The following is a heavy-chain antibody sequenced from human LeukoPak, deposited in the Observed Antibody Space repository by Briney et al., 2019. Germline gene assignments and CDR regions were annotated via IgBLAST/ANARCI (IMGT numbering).Heavy chain of an antibody. D-gene: IGHD3-22*01. V-gene: IGHV3-23*01. CDR1: GITLSNYG. CDR2: ISGSGGST. J-gene: IGHJ4*02. CDR3: AKRGVVIRVILVGFHKEAYYFDS. Sequence: GGSLSLSCAVSGITLSNYGMSWVRKAQGKGLEWVAGISGSGGSTNYAASVKGRFTISRDNPKNTLYLQMNSLRAEDTAVYFCAKRGVVIRVILVGFHKEAYYFDSWGQGALVTVSS.